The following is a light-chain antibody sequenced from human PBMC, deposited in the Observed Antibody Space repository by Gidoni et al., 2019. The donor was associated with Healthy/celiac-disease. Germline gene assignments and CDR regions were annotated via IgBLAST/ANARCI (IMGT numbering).Light chain of an antibody. CDR3: QSADSSGTLPEV. V-gene: IGLV3-25*03. J-gene: IGLJ3*02. CDR1: ALPKQY. Sequence: SYELTQPPSVSVSPGQTARITCSGDALPKQYAYWYQQKPGQAPVPVIYKDSERPSGIPERFSGSSSGTTVTLTISGVQAEDEADYYCQSADSSGTLPEVFGGGTKLTVL. CDR2: KDS.